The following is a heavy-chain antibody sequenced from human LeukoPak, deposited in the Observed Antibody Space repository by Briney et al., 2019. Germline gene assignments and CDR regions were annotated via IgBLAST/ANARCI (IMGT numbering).Heavy chain of an antibody. CDR3: ARDVRHRYCSSTSCYRGWFDP. CDR1: GGTFSNHA. V-gene: IGHV1-69*13. D-gene: IGHD2-2*01. J-gene: IGHJ5*02. Sequence: ASVKVSCKASGGTFSNHAISWVRQAPGQGLEWMGGIIPIFGTANYAQKFQGRVTITADESTSTAYMELRSLRSEDTAVYYCARDVRHRYCSSTSCYRGWFDPWSQGTLVTVSS. CDR2: IIPIFGTA.